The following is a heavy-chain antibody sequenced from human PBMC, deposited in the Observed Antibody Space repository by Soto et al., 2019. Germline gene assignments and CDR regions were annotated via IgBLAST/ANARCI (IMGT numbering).Heavy chain of an antibody. CDR1: GYTFTGYY. CDR3: ARDLAKGGGSAGFDY. CDR2: INPKSGGT. D-gene: IGHD1-26*01. Sequence: ASVKVSCKASGYTFTGYYMHWVRQAPGQGLEWMGWINPKSGGTIYPQKFQGRVTMTWDTSISTAYMALTRLRSDDTAVYYCARDLAKGGGSAGFDYWGQGTLVTVSS. J-gene: IGHJ4*02. V-gene: IGHV1-2*02.